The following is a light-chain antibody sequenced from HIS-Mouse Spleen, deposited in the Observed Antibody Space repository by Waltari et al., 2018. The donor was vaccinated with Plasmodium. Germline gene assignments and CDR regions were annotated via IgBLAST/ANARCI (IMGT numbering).Light chain of an antibody. J-gene: IGLJ2*01. CDR3: QVWDSSSEHVV. V-gene: IGLV2-11*01. CDR1: SSDVGGSNY. Sequence: QSALTQPRSVSGSPGQSVTIPCTGTSSDVGGSNYVFWYQQHPGKAPKLMICDVSKRPSGVPYRVAASMSGTTAFLTMCGLQGEDEADYDCQVWDSSSEHVVFGGWTKLTVL. CDR2: DVS.